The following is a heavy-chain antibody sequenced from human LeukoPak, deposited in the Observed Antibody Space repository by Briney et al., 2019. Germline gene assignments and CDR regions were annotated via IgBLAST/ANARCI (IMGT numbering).Heavy chain of an antibody. J-gene: IGHJ4*02. D-gene: IGHD7-27*01. CDR3: ARVDSNWGNFDY. V-gene: IGHV7-4-1*01. Sequence: ASVKVSCKASGYTFNRYAIHWVRQAPGQGLEWMGWINTNTGNPRYAQGFPRRFVFSLDTSVNTAYLQIFSLKAEDIASYYCARVDSNWGNFDYWGQGTLVTVSS. CDR2: INTNTGNP. CDR1: GYTFNRYA.